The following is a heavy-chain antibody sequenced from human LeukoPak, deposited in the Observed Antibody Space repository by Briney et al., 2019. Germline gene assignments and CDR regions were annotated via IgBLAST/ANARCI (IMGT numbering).Heavy chain of an antibody. D-gene: IGHD3-22*01. CDR2: IYTSGST. J-gene: IGHJ3*01. CDR1: DGSISNYY. V-gene: IGHV4-4*07. Sequence: SETLSLTCTVSDGSISNYYWSWIRQPAGKGLEWIGRIYTSGSTSYNPSLKGRVTMSRDTSKNQLSLKLSSVTAADTAVYYCARELRYDNSDSGAFWGQGTVVTVSS. CDR3: ARELRYDNSDSGAF.